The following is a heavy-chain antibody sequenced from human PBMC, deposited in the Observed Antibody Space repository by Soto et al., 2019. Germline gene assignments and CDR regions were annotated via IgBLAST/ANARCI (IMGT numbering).Heavy chain of an antibody. CDR2: IIPILGIA. CDR1: GGTFSSYT. V-gene: IGHV1-69*08. Sequence: QVQLVQSGAEVKKPGSSVKVSCKASGGTFSSYTISWVRQAPGQGLEWMGRIIPILGIANYAQKFQGRVTITADKSTSTAYMELSSLRSEDTAVYYCARDPNKGYFDYWGQGTLVTVSS. CDR3: ARDPNKGYFDY. J-gene: IGHJ4*02.